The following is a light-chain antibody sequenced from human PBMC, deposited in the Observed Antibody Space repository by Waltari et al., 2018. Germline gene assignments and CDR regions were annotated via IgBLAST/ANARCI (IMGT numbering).Light chain of an antibody. CDR2: NTN. Sequence: QSVLTQPPSASGTPAQRVTISCSGSRSNIGNNSVTWYQQLPRTAPKLLMYNTNQRPSGVPDRFSGSRSGTSASLAISGLQSEDEGDYYCSSWDDSLNGPAFGGGTKVTVL. CDR3: SSWDDSLNGPA. V-gene: IGLV1-44*01. J-gene: IGLJ3*02. CDR1: RSNIGNNS.